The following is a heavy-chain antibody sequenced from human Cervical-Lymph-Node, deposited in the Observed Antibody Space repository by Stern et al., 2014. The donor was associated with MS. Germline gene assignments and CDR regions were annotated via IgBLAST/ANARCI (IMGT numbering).Heavy chain of an antibody. Sequence: QMQLVQPGAEVKKPGASGKVSCKASGYTFTNYYMHWVRQAPGQGLEWMGIINPSGGSTSYAQKFQGRVTMTRDTSTSTVYMELSSLRSEDTAVYFCAREVAGYRLGMMDVWGQGTTVTVSS. CDR2: INPSGGST. CDR1: GYTFTNYY. D-gene: IGHD6-19*01. J-gene: IGHJ6*02. CDR3: AREVAGYRLGMMDV. V-gene: IGHV1-46*01.